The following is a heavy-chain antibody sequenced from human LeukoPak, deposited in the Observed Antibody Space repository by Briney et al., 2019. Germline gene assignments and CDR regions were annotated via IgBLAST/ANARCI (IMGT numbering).Heavy chain of an antibody. CDR2: ISGGGSST. V-gene: IGHV3-43*02. CDR1: GFTFDNYA. J-gene: IGHJ4*02. D-gene: IGHD6-13*01. CDR3: AKVLRSSSWYSLGY. Sequence: GGSLRLSCAASGFTFDNYAMHWVRQAPGKGLEWVSLISGGGSSTSYADSVKGRFTISRDNSKGSLYLQMNSLTTEDTALYYCAKVLRSSSWYSLGYWGQGTLVTVSS.